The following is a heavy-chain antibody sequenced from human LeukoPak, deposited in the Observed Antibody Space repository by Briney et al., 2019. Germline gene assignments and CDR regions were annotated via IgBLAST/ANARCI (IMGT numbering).Heavy chain of an antibody. V-gene: IGHV4-61*02. CDR3: ARDRLEWLEYAFDI. J-gene: IGHJ3*02. D-gene: IGHD3-3*01. Sequence: TSETLPLTCTVSGGSISSGSYYWSWIRQPAGKGLEWIGRIYTSGSTNYNPSLKSRVTISVDTSKNQFSLKLSSVTAADTAVYYCARDRLEWLEYAFDIWGQGTMVTVSS. CDR2: IYTSGST. CDR1: GGSISSGSYY.